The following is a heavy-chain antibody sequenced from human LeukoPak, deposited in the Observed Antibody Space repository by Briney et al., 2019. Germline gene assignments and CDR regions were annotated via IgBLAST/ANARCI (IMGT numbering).Heavy chain of an antibody. V-gene: IGHV3-11*04. Sequence: GGSLRLSCAASGFTFSDYYMSWIRQAPGKGLEWVSYISSSGSTIYYADSVKGRFTISRDNAKNSLYLQMNSLRAEDTAVYYCARDLTIFGVVIMGTPDYWGQGTLVTVSS. D-gene: IGHD3-3*01. J-gene: IGHJ4*02. CDR2: ISSSGSTI. CDR1: GFTFSDYY. CDR3: ARDLTIFGVVIMGTPDY.